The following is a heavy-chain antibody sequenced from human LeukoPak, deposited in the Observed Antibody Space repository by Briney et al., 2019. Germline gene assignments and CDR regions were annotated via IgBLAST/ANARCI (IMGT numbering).Heavy chain of an antibody. CDR3: ARHSGSGYYFYFYTMDV. CDR2: IYETGST. Sequence: GSLRLSCAASGFTFSSYAMSWVRQAPGKGLEWIGCIYETGSTYYKSSLKSRVTISVDTSKNQFSLKLSSVTAADTAVYYCARHSGSGYYFYFYTMDVWGQGATVTVSS. J-gene: IGHJ6*01. D-gene: IGHD2-15*01. V-gene: IGHV4-39*01. CDR1: GFTFSSYA.